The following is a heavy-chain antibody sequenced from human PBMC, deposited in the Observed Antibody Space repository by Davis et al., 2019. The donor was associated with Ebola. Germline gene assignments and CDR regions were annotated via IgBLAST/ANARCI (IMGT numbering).Heavy chain of an antibody. J-gene: IGHJ5*02. CDR3: ARGPTLYRP. CDR2: INHSGST. V-gene: IGHV4-34*01. CDR1: GFTFSSYW. D-gene: IGHD2/OR15-2a*01. Sequence: ESLKISCAASGFTFSSYWMTFVRQAPGKGLEWIGEINHSGSTNYNPSLKSRVTISVDTSKNQFSLKLSSVTAADTAVYYCARGPTLYRPWGQGTLVTVSS.